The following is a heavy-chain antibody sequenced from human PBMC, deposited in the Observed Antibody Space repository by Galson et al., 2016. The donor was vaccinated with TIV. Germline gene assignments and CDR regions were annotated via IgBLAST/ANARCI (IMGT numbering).Heavy chain of an antibody. J-gene: IGHJ4*02. CDR1: GFTFSAYA. CDR2: VSGSGYST. CDR3: AKGAAWDTSMGWLGFWFDY. V-gene: IGHV3-23*01. D-gene: IGHD5-18*01. Sequence: SLRLSCPASGFTFSAYAMTWVRQGPGKGLEWVSLVSGSGYSTYYADSVKGRFTISRDNSKNTVYLQMSGLKDEDTAVYYCAKGAAWDTSMGWLGFWFDYWGQGTPVTVSS.